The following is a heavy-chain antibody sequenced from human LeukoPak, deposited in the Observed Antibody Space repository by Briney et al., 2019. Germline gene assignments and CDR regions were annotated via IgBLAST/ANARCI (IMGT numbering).Heavy chain of an antibody. V-gene: IGHV1-18*01. J-gene: IGHJ4*02. CDR1: GYTFTSYG. CDR2: ISAYNGRT. CDR3: ARTPHTDHGDYASTDY. D-gene: IGHD4-17*01. Sequence: ASVKVSCKASGYTFTSYGIGWVRQAPGQGLEWMGWISAYNGRTYYAQNLQGRVTMTTDTATSTAYMELRSLRSDDTAVYYCARTPHTDHGDYASTDYWGQGTLVTVSS.